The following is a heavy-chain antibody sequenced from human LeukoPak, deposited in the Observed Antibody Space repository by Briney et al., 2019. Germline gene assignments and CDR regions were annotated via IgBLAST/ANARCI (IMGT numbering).Heavy chain of an antibody. CDR3: AGALLGYCSSTSCLDY. Sequence: ASVNVSCKASGYTFTGYYMHWVRQAPGQGLEWMGWINPNSGGTNYAQKFQGRVTMTRDTSISTAYMELSRLRSDDTAVYYCAGALLGYCSSTSCLDYWGQGTLVTVSS. V-gene: IGHV1-2*02. D-gene: IGHD2-2*01. CDR2: INPNSGGT. CDR1: GYTFTGYY. J-gene: IGHJ4*02.